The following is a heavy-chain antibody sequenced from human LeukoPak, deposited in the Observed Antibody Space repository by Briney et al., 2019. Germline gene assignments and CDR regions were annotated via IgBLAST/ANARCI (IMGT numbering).Heavy chain of an antibody. Sequence: GGSLRLSCAASEFILTTYGMHWVRQAPGKGLEWVAFIRYDGSNKYYADSVKGRFTISRENAKNSLYLQMNILKAGDTAVYYCARGGPGYYLDYWGQGTLVTVSP. CDR3: ARGGPGYYLDY. V-gene: IGHV3-30*02. CDR2: IRYDGSNK. CDR1: EFILTTYG. J-gene: IGHJ4*02.